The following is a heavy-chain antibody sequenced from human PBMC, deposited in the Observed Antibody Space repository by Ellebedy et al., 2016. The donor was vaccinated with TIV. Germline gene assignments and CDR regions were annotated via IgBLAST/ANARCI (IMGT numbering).Heavy chain of an antibody. J-gene: IGHJ4*02. CDR3: ARDLRIYNF. D-gene: IGHD1-20*01. V-gene: IGHV3-74*01. Sequence: PGGSLRLSCAASGFTLSSYWIHWVRQDPGKGLVWVSSINPDGSSTNYADSVKGRFTISRDNAKKTVSLQMSSLAAEDTAVYYCARDLRIYNFWGQGTLVTVSS. CDR2: INPDGSST. CDR1: GFTLSSYW.